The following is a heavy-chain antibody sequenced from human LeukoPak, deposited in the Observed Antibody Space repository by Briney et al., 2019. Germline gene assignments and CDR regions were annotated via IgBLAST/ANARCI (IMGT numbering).Heavy chain of an antibody. V-gene: IGHV3-23*01. CDR2: ISDNGGET. Sequence: GGSLRLSCAASGFTFTDYAMSWVRQAPEKGLEWISTISDNGGETYYADSVKGRFAISRDNSKNTLFLQMNSLRAEDSAVYYCATDRERDPSVYYLVGGQGTLITVSS. CDR1: GFTFTDYA. J-gene: IGHJ4*02. D-gene: IGHD3-22*01. CDR3: ATDRERDPSVYYLV.